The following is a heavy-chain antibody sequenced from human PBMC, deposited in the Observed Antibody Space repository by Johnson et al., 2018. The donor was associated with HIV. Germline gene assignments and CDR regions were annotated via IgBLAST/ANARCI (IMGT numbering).Heavy chain of an antibody. D-gene: IGHD1-26*01. V-gene: IGHV3-11*04. J-gene: IGHJ3*02. CDR3: ARDLRGANWHDVFDI. Sequence: VQLVESGGGLVKPGGSLRLSCAASGFTFSDYYMSWIRQAPGKGLEWVSYISSSGNTIYYADSVQGRFTISRDNAKNSLDLQMNSLRAEDTAVYYCARDLRGANWHDVFDIWGQGTMVTVSS. CDR2: ISSSGNTI. CDR1: GFTFSDYY.